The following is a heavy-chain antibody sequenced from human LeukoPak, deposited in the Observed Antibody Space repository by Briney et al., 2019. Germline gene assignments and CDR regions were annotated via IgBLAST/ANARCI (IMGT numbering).Heavy chain of an antibody. CDR1: GFTFSSYA. J-gene: IGHJ4*02. Sequence: GGSLRLSCAASGFTFSSYAMSWVRQAPEKGLEWVSTISGSGGSTYYTDSVRGRFTISRDNSKNTLYLQMNSLRAEDTAVYYCAKDGDYDILTGWSYTLYYFDYWGQGTLVTVSS. CDR2: ISGSGGST. CDR3: AKDGDYDILTGWSYTLYYFDY. V-gene: IGHV3-23*01. D-gene: IGHD3-9*01.